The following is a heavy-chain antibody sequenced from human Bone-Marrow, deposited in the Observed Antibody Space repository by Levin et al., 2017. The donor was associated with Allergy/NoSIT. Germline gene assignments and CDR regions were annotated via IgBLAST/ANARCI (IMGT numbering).Heavy chain of an antibody. CDR3: THSVTEEGADYHSYSGLDV. V-gene: IGHV2-5*02. J-gene: IGHJ6*02. CDR1: GFSLSTSGVG. Sequence: KASGPTLVKPTETLTLTCSFSGFSLSTSGVGVGWIRQPPGKALEWLAVIYWDDDRRYSPSLEKRLTITRDTPKNQVGLTMTNMDPLDSGTYYCTHSVTEEGADYHSYSGLDVWGQGTTVIVSS. CDR2: IYWDDDR. D-gene: IGHD2-21*02.